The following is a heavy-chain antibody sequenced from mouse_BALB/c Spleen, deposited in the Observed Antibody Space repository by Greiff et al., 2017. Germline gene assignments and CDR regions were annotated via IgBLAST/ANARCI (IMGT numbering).Heavy chain of an antibody. V-gene: IGHV1S81*02. CDR1: GYTFTSYY. Sequence: QVQLQQPGAELVKPGASVKLSCKASGYTFTSYYMYWVKQRPGQGLEWIGGINPSTGYTEYNQKFKDKATLTADKSSSTAYMQLSSLTSEDSAVYYCARGGSYWYFDVWGAGTTVTVSS. CDR2: INPSTGYT. CDR3: ARGGSYWYFDV. J-gene: IGHJ1*01.